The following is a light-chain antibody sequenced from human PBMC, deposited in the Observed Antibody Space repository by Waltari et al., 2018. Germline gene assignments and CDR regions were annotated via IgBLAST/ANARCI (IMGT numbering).Light chain of an antibody. J-gene: IGLJ3*02. CDR2: EHA. CDR3: QSFDSSNQAWV. CDR1: SGSIAGDY. V-gene: IGLV6-57*03. Sequence: FILTQPHSVSESPGKTVTISCTRSSGSIAGDYVKWYQQRPGGVPTIVIYEHAQRPSGVHERFSGSIDRSANSASLTISGLKTEDEADYYGQSFDSSNQAWVFGGGTELTVL.